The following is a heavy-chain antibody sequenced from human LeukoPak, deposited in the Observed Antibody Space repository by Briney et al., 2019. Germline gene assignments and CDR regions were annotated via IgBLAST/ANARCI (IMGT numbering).Heavy chain of an antibody. CDR3: ARVLPNDSSGYYSYYYYMDV. J-gene: IGHJ6*03. CDR2: INTNNGNP. CDR1: GYTFTNYA. V-gene: IGHV7-4-1*02. Sequence: ASVKDSCKASGYTFTNYAMNWVRQAPGQGLAWMGWINTNNGNPTYAQAFTGRFVFSFDTSISTAYLHISSLKAEDTAVYYCARVLPNDSSGYYSYYYYMDVWGKGTTVTVSS. D-gene: IGHD3-22*01.